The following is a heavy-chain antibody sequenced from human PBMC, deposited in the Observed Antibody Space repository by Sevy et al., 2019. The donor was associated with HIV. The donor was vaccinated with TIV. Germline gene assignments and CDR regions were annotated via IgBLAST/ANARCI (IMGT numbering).Heavy chain of an antibody. V-gene: IGHV3-48*02. J-gene: IGHJ6*02. Sequence: GGSLRLSCAASGFTFSSYSMNWVRQAPGKGLEWVSYISSSSSTIYYADSVKGRFTISRDNAKNSLYLQMNSLRDEDTAVCDYARDAMPDIVLIRGYYYYGMDVWGQGTTVTVSS. D-gene: IGHD2-8*01. CDR1: GFTFSSYS. CDR3: ARDAMPDIVLIRGYYYYGMDV. CDR2: ISSSSSTI.